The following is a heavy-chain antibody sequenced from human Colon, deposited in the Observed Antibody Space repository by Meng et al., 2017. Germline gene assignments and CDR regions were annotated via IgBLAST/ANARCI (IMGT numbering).Heavy chain of an antibody. Sequence: GESLKISCAASGFSFSTTWMSWVRQAPGKGLEWVANIKQDGSDKNYVDSVKGRFTMSRDNAKNSLYLQMNSLRAEDTAVYYCVRGGGTGAFWGQGTLVTVSS. J-gene: IGHJ4*02. D-gene: IGHD2-15*01. CDR2: IKQDGSDK. CDR1: GFSFSTTW. V-gene: IGHV3-7*01. CDR3: VRGGGTGAF.